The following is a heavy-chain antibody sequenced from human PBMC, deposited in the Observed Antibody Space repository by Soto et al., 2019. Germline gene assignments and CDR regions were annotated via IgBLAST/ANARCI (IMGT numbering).Heavy chain of an antibody. D-gene: IGHD2-15*01. CDR3: ARVACSGGSCYAYSDFYCMDV. J-gene: IGHJ6*02. CDR2: IYYSGST. Sequence: QVQLQESGPGLVKPSETLSLTCTVSGGSISSYYWSWIRQPPGKGLEWIGYIYYSGSTNYNPSLKTRVTISVDTSKNQFSLKLSSVTAADTAVYYCARVACSGGSCYAYSDFYCMDVWGQGTTVTVSS. V-gene: IGHV4-59*01. CDR1: GGSISSYY.